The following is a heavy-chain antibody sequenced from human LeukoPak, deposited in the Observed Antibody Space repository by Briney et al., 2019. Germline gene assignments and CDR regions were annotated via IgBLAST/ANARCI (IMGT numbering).Heavy chain of an antibody. CDR3: ARFGSRIGTGASFGFES. CDR2: IFYGGSS. Sequence: SETLSLTCTVSGDSIYNSDYYWGWIRRPPGKGLEWIGSIFYGGSSYYNPSLESRVTISIAPSKSQFSLNLRFVTAADTAVYYCARFGSRIGTGASFGFESWGQGTLVLVSS. J-gene: IGHJ4*02. D-gene: IGHD3-10*01. V-gene: IGHV4-39*07. CDR1: GDSIYNSDYY.